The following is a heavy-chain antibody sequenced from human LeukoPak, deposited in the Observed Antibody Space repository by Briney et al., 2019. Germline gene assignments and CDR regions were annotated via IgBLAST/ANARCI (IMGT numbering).Heavy chain of an antibody. CDR3: VKDRTVAGTDARYYFDY. CDR2: IWFDGRQT. V-gene: IGHV3-33*06. J-gene: IGHJ4*02. D-gene: IGHD6-19*01. CDR1: GFSFSKYA. Sequence: PGGSLRLSCAAPGFSFSKYAMHWVRQAPGKGLEWVAVIWFDGRQTFYADSVKGRFTISRDNSKNTLYLLMNSLRAEDTAFYYCVKDRTVAGTDARYYFDYWGQGTLVTVSS.